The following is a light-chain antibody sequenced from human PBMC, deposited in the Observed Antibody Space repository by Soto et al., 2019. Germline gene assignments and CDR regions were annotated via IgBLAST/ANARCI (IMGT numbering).Light chain of an antibody. CDR3: QQDDNLPWT. Sequence: DFPRPQSPSSLSASVGDRVTITCKASQDIRNYLNWYQQKPGKSPTLLIYDASHLETGVPSRFSGSGSRTDFTFAISSLQHEDIVTYYCQQDDNLPWTFGQGTKVEIK. V-gene: IGKV1-33*01. CDR2: DAS. CDR1: QDIRNY. J-gene: IGKJ1*01.